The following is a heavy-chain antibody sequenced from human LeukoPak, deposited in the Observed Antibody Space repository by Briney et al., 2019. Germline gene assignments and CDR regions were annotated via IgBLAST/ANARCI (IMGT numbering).Heavy chain of an antibody. D-gene: IGHD6-13*01. CDR2: INPSGGST. J-gene: IGHJ4*02. CDR1: GYTLTSFG. CDR3: ARDPRVSSSSWGFDY. Sequence: ASVKVSCKASGYTLTSFGISWVRQAPGRGLEWMGIINPSGGSTSYAQKFQGRVTMTRDTSTSTVYMELSSLRSEDTAVYYCARDPRVSSSSWGFDYWGQGTLVTVSS. V-gene: IGHV1-46*01.